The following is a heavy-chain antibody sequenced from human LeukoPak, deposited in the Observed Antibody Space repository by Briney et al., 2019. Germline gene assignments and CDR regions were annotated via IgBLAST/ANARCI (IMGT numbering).Heavy chain of an antibody. CDR1: GGSISSSSYY. D-gene: IGHD3/OR15-3a*01. CDR2: IYYSRST. CDR3: ASLGLAIYYFDY. J-gene: IGHJ4*02. Sequence: PSETLSLTCTVSGGSISSSSYYWGWIRQPPGKGLEWIGSIYYSRSTYYNPSLKSRVTISVDTSKNQFSLKLSSVTAADTAVYYCASLGLAIYYFDYWGQGTLVTVSS. V-gene: IGHV4-39*01.